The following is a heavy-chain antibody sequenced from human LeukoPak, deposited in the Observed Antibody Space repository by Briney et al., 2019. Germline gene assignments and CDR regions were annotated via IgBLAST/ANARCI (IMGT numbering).Heavy chain of an antibody. Sequence: SQTLSLTCSVSGGSISSGNYYWSWIRQPAGKGLEWIGRIYAGGSTNYNPSLTRRVTISIDTSKNQFSLKLSSVTAADTAVYYCARETTIFGVVTLFDYWGQGTLVTVSS. CDR2: IYAGGST. CDR1: GGSISSGNYY. CDR3: ARETTIFGVVTLFDY. V-gene: IGHV4-61*02. J-gene: IGHJ4*02. D-gene: IGHD3-3*01.